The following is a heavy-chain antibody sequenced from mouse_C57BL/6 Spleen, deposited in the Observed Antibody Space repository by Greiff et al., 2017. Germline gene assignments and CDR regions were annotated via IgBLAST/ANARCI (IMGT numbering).Heavy chain of an antibody. D-gene: IGHD2-3*01. Sequence: VQLQQSGPELVKPGASVKMSCKASGYTFTDYNMHWVKQSHGKSLEWIGYINPNNGGTSYNQKFKGEATLTVNKSSSTAYMGLRSLTSEDSAVYYCARWGYDGYYVWFAYWGQGTLVTVSA. CDR1: GYTFTDYN. J-gene: IGHJ3*01. CDR3: ARWGYDGYYVWFAY. CDR2: INPNNGGT. V-gene: IGHV1-22*01.